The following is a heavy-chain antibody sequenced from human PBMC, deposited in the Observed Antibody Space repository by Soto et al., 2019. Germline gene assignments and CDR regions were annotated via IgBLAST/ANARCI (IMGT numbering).Heavy chain of an antibody. J-gene: IGHJ6*02. CDR1: GFTFSSYW. CDR3: ARGYSSSYYYYGIDV. Sequence: GSLRLSCAASGFTFSSYWMHWVRQAPGKGLGWVSRINSDGSSTSYADSVKGRFTISRDNAKNTLYLQMNSLRAEDTAVYYCARGYSSSYYYYGIDVWGQGTTVTVSS. D-gene: IGHD6-6*01. CDR2: INSDGSST. V-gene: IGHV3-74*01.